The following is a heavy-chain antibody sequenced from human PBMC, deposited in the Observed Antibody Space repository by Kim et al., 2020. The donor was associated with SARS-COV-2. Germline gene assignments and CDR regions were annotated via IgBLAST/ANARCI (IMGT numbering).Heavy chain of an antibody. CDR2: ISHTGAST. Sequence: GGSLRLSCAASGFTFSNYAMTWVRHVAGEGLQWISSISHTGASTHSADSLKGSFTISRDNSESTVFLQLDRLAAEDTGIYYCAKNGRLGVIDSWGQGTLVTVSS. V-gene: IGHV3-23*01. D-gene: IGHD7-27*01. CDR1: GFTFSNYA. CDR3: AKNGRLGVIDS. J-gene: IGHJ4*02.